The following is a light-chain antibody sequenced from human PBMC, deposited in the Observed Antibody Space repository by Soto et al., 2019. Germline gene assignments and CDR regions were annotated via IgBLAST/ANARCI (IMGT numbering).Light chain of an antibody. J-gene: IGLJ1*01. CDR3: SSYTSSSTPYV. CDR2: EVS. V-gene: IGLV2-14*01. Sequence: QSVLTQPASASGSPGQSITISCTGTSSDVGGYNYVSWYQQHPGKAPKLMIHEVSNRPSGVSNRFSGSKSGNTASLTISGLQAEDEADYYCSSYTSSSTPYVFGTGTKVTVL. CDR1: SSDVGGYNY.